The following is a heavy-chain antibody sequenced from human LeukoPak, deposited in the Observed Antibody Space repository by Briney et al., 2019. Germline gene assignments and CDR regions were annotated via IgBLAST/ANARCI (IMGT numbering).Heavy chain of an antibody. Sequence: SQTLSLTCAVSGVSISSGGYSWSWIRQPPGKGLEWIGYIYHSGSTYYNPSLKSRVTISVDGSKNQFSLKLSSVTAADTAVYYCARGGDYYDLNWFDPWGQGTLVTVSS. V-gene: IGHV4-30-2*01. CDR3: ARGGDYYDLNWFDP. CDR1: GVSISSGGYS. J-gene: IGHJ5*02. CDR2: IYHSGST. D-gene: IGHD3-22*01.